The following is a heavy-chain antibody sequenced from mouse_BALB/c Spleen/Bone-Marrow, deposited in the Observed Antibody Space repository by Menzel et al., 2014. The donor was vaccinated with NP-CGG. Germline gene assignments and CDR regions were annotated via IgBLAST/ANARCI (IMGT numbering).Heavy chain of an antibody. CDR2: INPYNDGT. Sequence: EVQLQQSGPELVKPGASVKMSCKASGYTFTSYVMHWVKQKPGQGLEWIGYINPYNDGTKYNEKFKGKATLTSDKPSSTANMELSSLTSEDSAVYYCARSGRYDGFAYWGQGTLVTVSA. V-gene: IGHV1-14*01. J-gene: IGHJ3*01. CDR3: ARSGRYDGFAY. D-gene: IGHD2-14*01. CDR1: GYTFTSYV.